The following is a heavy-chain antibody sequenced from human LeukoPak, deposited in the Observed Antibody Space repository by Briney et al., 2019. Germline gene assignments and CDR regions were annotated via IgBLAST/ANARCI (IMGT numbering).Heavy chain of an antibody. CDR2: IYYSGST. J-gene: IGHJ4*02. CDR1: GGSISSSSYY. CDR3: ARHVGERPHFDY. Sequence: SETLSLTCTVSGGSISSSSYYWGWIRQPPGKGLEWIGSIYYSGSTYYNPSLKSRVTISVDTSKNQFSLKLSSVTAADTAVYYCARHVGERPHFDYWGQGTLVTVSS. V-gene: IGHV4-39*01. D-gene: IGHD3-10*01.